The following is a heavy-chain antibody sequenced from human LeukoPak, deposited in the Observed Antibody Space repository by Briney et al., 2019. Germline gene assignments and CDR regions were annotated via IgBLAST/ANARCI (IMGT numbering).Heavy chain of an antibody. Sequence: PGGSLRLSCAASGFTFSIFAMSWVRQAPGKGLEWVSAISASNGNTYYADSVKGRFTISRDNSKNTLYLQMNSLRAEDTAVYYCAKDLSHAFDIWGRGTMVTVSS. CDR2: ISASNGNT. J-gene: IGHJ3*02. CDR1: GFTFSIFA. V-gene: IGHV3-23*01. CDR3: AKDLSHAFDI.